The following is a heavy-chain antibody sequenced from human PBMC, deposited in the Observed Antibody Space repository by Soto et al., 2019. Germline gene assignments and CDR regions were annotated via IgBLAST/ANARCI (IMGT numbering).Heavy chain of an antibody. V-gene: IGHV1-18*01. CDR2: ISVYNGNT. CDR3: ARDSLSGTDAFDI. Sequence: QVQLVQSGAEVKKPGASVKVSCKASGYTFFNYGVTWVRQAPGQGLEGMGWISVYNGNTNYAQKLQGRVTLTTDISTSTAYMELRSLTSDETAVYYCARDSLSGTDAFDIWGQGTMVTVSS. J-gene: IGHJ3*02. CDR1: GYTFFNYG. D-gene: IGHD1-26*01.